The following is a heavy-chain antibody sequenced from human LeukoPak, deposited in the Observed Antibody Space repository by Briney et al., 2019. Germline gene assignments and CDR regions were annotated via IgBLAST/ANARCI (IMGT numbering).Heavy chain of an antibody. V-gene: IGHV1-46*01. J-gene: IGHJ4*02. CDR3: ASAVAGYFDY. CDR2: INPSGGST. D-gene: IGHD6-19*01. CDR1: GYTFTSYG. Sequence: ASVKVSCKASGYTFTSYGISWVRQAPGQGLEWMGIINPSGGSTSYAQKFQGRVTMTRDTSTSTVYMELSSLRSEDTAVYYCASAVAGYFDYRGQGTLVTVSS.